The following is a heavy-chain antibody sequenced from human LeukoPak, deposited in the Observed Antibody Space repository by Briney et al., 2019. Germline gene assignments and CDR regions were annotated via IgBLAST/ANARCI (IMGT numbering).Heavy chain of an antibody. CDR1: GLTFSDYY. Sequence: GGSLRLSCAASGLTFSDYYMIWIRQAPGKGLEGVSYISSSNSYTNYADSVRGRFTISRDHAKNSLYLQMNSLRAEDPAVYYCARPRGVAYAGAFDIWGQGTMLSVYS. J-gene: IGHJ3*02. CDR3: ARPRGVAYAGAFDI. CDR2: ISSSNSYT. D-gene: IGHD2-15*01. V-gene: IGHV3-11*06.